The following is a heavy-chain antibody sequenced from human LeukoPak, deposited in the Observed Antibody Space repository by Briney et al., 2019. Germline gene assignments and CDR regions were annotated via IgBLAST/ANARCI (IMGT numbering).Heavy chain of an antibody. CDR3: AREGDGYNSPIDY. CDR2: ISSSSSYI. D-gene: IGHD5-24*01. V-gene: IGHV3-21*01. CDR1: GFTFSSYE. Sequence: PGGSLRLSCAASGFTFSSYEMNWVRQAPGKGLEWVSSISSSSSYIYCADSVKGRFTISRDNAKNSLYLQMNSLRAEDTAVYYCAREGDGYNSPIDYWGQGTPVTVSS. J-gene: IGHJ4*02.